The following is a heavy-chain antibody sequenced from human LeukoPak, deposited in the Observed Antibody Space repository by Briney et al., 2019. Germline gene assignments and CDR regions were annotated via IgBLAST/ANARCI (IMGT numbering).Heavy chain of an antibody. CDR1: GFSFGDHG. V-gene: IGHV3-23*01. D-gene: IGHD4-23*01. J-gene: IGHJ4*02. CDR3: ARHVDSGGNFYFDY. Sequence: PGGSLRLSCEAPGFSFGDHGMAWVRQAPGKGLEWVSSIRDSGGNTYQGDSLEGRFTISRDNSKNTLYLQMNSLRADDTAFYYCARHVDSGGNFYFDYWGQGTLVTVSS. CDR2: IRDSGGNT.